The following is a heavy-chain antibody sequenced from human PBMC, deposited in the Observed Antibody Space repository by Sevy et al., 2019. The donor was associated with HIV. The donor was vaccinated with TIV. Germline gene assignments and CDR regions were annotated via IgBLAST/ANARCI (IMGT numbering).Heavy chain of an antibody. Sequence: GGSLRLSCAASGFTFSSYGMHWVRQAPGKGLEWVAFGRYDGSNKYYPYSVKGGFTISRDNSKNTRYLQMNSLRAEDTAVYYCAKMVRIPAGPRGYFDYWGQGTLVTVSS. J-gene: IGHJ4*02. CDR3: AKMVRIPAGPRGYFDY. CDR1: GFTFSSYG. CDR2: GRYDGSNK. V-gene: IGHV3-30*02. D-gene: IGHD6-13*01.